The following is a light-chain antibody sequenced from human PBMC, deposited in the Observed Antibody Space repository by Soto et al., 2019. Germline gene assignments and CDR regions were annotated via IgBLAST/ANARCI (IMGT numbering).Light chain of an antibody. CDR1: SSDVGSYNL. J-gene: IGLJ2*01. CDR3: CSYAGSSTPYVV. CDR2: EGS. V-gene: IGLV2-23*01. Sequence: QSVLTQPASVSGSPGQSITISCTGTSSDVGSYNLGSWYQQHPGKAPKLMIYEGSKRPSGVSNRFSGSKSGNTASLTISGLQAEDEADYYCCSYAGSSTPYVVFGGGTKLTVL.